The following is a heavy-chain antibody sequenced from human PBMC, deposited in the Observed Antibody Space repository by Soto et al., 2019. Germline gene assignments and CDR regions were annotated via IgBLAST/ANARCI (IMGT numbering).Heavy chain of an antibody. Sequence: QAQLLQSWAEVKKPGGSVKVSCKASGYTFTGYDINWVRQATGQGLEWMGWMNPNSGNTGYAQNFQGRVTMTRDNSITTAYMELTSLRDDDSAVYYCAGDKVGTTGIDFWGQGTLVTVSS. CDR3: AGDKVGTTGIDF. CDR2: MNPNSGNT. J-gene: IGHJ4*02. D-gene: IGHD1-26*01. V-gene: IGHV1-8*01. CDR1: GYTFTGYD.